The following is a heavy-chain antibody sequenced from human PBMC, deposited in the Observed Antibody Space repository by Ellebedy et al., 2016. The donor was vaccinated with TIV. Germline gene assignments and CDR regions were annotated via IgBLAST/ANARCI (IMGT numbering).Heavy chain of an antibody. J-gene: IGHJ4*02. D-gene: IGHD6-6*01. CDR3: ARTRWQLAFDY. Sequence: AASVKVSCKASGDTFTDYYFHWVRQAPGHGLEWMAWINPNTGGTGYAQKFQDRVTVTRDTSINTVYMELSNLRSDDTAVYYSARTRWQLAFDYWGQGTLVTVSS. V-gene: IGHV1-2*02. CDR1: GDTFTDYY. CDR2: INPNTGGT.